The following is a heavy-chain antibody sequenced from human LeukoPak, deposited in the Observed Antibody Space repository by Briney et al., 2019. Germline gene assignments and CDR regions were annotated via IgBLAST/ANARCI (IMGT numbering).Heavy chain of an antibody. CDR3: ARAVEMATINYFDY. Sequence: LRLSCAASGFTFDDYAMHWVRQAPGKGLEWIGYIYYSGSTNYNPSLKSRVTISVDTFKNQFSLKLSSVTAADTAVYYCARAVEMATINYFDYWGQGTLVTVSS. D-gene: IGHD5-24*01. CDR2: IYYSGST. CDR1: GFTFDDYA. V-gene: IGHV4-59*01. J-gene: IGHJ4*02.